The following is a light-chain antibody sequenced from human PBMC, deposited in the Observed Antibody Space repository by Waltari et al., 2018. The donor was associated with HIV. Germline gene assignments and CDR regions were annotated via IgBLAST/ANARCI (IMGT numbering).Light chain of an antibody. J-gene: IGLJ2*01. CDR2: KDS. CDR1: ALSMQY. V-gene: IGLV3-25*03. Sequence: SYELTQPPSLSVSPGQTARITCPGDALSMQYGYWYQQKPGQAPVLVIYKDSERSSGIPERFSGSSSGTTVKLTSSGAQAEDEAAYFCQSTDRSGSYIIFGGGTKLTVL. CDR3: QSTDRSGSYII.